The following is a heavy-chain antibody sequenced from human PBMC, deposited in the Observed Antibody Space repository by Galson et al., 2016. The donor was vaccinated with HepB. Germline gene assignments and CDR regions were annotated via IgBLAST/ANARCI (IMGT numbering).Heavy chain of an antibody. CDR3: VKRFTDSGERPGDAFDI. D-gene: IGHD4-17*01. CDR2: IYPRDSDT. J-gene: IGHJ3*02. V-gene: IGHV5-51*01. Sequence: QSGAEVKQPGESLKISYKASGYSFPLYWIGWVRQMPGKGLEWMGSIYPRDSDTRYNPSFPGTVTISADKSISTADLQWSSLKASDTAIYYRVKRFTDSGERPGDAFDIWGQGTMVTVSS. CDR1: GYSFPLYW.